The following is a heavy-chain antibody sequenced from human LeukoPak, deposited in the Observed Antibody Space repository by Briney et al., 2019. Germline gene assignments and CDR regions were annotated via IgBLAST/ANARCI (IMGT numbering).Heavy chain of an antibody. CDR2: IWYDGSNK. V-gene: IGHV3-33*08. Sequence: PGGSLRLSCAASGFTFSSYAMSWVRQAPGKGLEWVAVIWYDGSNKYYADSVKGRFTISRDNSKNTLYLQMNSLRAEDTAVYYCARDSSSCSSTSCRRGYFDYWGQGTLVTVSS. CDR1: GFTFSSYA. D-gene: IGHD2-2*01. J-gene: IGHJ4*02. CDR3: ARDSSSCSSTSCRRGYFDY.